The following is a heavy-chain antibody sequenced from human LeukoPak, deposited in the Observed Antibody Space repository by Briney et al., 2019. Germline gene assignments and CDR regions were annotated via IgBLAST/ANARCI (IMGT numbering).Heavy chain of an antibody. CDR2: ISLDGSNE. Sequence: GGSLRLSCAASGFTFSNYGMHWVRQSPGKGLEWVAVISLDGSNEYYADSVKGRFTISRDNSKNTLYLQMNSLRAEDTAVYYCAKDGLGGGDPKHPDYWGQGTLVTVSS. D-gene: IGHD2-21*02. CDR3: AKDGLGGGDPKHPDY. V-gene: IGHV3-30*18. J-gene: IGHJ4*02. CDR1: GFTFSNYG.